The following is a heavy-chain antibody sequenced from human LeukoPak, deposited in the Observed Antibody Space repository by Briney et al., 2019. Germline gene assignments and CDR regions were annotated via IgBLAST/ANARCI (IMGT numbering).Heavy chain of an antibody. CDR1: GFTFSGYD. Sequence: QPGGSLRLSCAASGFTFSGYDMHWVRQAPGKGLEWVAFIRYDGSNKYYTDSVKGRFTISRDNSKNMLYLQMNSLRPEDTAVYYCAKASAIDYWGQGTLVTVSS. V-gene: IGHV3-30*02. CDR3: AKASAIDY. CDR2: IRYDGSNK. J-gene: IGHJ4*02.